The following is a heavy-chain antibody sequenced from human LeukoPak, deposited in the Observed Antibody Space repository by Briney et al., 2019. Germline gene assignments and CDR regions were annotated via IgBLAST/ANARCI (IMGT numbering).Heavy chain of an antibody. CDR2: INWNGGST. D-gene: IGHD5-24*01. Sequence: GGSLRLSCAASGFTFSSYAMSWVRQAPGKGLEWVSGINWNGGSTAYADSVKGRFTISRDNAKNSLYLQMNSLRADDTALYYCARDGDGYRRGYWGQGTLVTVSS. V-gene: IGHV3-20*04. CDR3: ARDGDGYRRGY. J-gene: IGHJ4*02. CDR1: GFTFSSYA.